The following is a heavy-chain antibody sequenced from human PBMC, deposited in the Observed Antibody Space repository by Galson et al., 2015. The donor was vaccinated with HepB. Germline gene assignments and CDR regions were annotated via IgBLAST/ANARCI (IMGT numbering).Heavy chain of an antibody. CDR2: IWYDGTKK. J-gene: IGHJ4*02. Sequence: SLRLSCAASGFIFSSYGIHWVRQAPGKGLEWVAVIWYDGTKKYYAESVQGRFTVSRDNSNNTLYLQMGSLRAEDTAVYYCARATNGDYYFDYWGQGILVTVSS. V-gene: IGHV3-33*01. CDR1: GFIFSSYG. D-gene: IGHD4-17*01. CDR3: ARATNGDYYFDY.